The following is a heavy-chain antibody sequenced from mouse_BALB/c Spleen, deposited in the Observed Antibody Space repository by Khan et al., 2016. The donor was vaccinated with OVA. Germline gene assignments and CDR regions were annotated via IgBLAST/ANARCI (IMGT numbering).Heavy chain of an antibody. V-gene: IGHV2-9*02. CDR3: ARLEDK. CDR2: IWAGGST. Sequence: QVQLQESGPGLVAPSQSLYITCTVSGFSLTSYCVHWVRQRPGKGLEWLGVIWAGGSTNYYSALMSRLRISKDNSKSQVFLKMNRLQTDDTAMYYCARLEDKWGQGTTLTVSS. CDR1: GFSLTSYC. J-gene: IGHJ2*01.